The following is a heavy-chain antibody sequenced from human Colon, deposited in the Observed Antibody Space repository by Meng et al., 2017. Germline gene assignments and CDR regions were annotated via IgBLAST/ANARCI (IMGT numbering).Heavy chain of an antibody. D-gene: IGHD3/OR15-3a*01. CDR1: GGSISSNG. CDR2: FFHTGRT. J-gene: IGHJ4*02. V-gene: IGHV4-4*02. CDR3: ARHISILGQRGFNY. Sequence: QVQLQEPGPGLVKPSGNWSFTCAVSGGSISSNGWSWGRQPPGKGLEWIGEFFHTGRTNYDPSLKSRVTISVDKSNNQFSLKLTSVTAADTAVYYCARHISILGQRGFNYWGQGTLVTVSS.